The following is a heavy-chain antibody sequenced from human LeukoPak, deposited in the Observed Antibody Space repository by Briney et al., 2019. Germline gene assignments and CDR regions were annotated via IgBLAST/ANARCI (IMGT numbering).Heavy chain of an antibody. D-gene: IGHD5-24*01. CDR3: ARERRDGYNTCFDY. CDR1: GFTLSSYG. V-gene: IGHV3-33*01. Sequence: PGGSLRLSCAASGFTLSSYGMHWVRQAPGKGLEWVAVIWYDGSNKYYADSVKGRFTISRDNSKNTLYLQMNSLRAEDTAVYYCARERRDGYNTCFDYWGQGTLVTVSS. J-gene: IGHJ4*02. CDR2: IWYDGSNK.